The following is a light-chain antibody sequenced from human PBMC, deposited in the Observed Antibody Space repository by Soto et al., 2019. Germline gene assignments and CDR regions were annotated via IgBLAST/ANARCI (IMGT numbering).Light chain of an antibody. Sequence: DIVMTQSPDSLAVSLGERATINCKSSQSVLYSSNNKNYLAWYQQKPGQPPKLLIYGASSRATGIPDRFSGSGSGTDFTLTISRLEPEDFAVYYCHQYGVSLLTFGGGTKVDIK. CDR3: HQYGVSLLT. J-gene: IGKJ4*01. V-gene: IGKV4-1*01. CDR2: GAS. CDR1: QSVLYSSNNKNY.